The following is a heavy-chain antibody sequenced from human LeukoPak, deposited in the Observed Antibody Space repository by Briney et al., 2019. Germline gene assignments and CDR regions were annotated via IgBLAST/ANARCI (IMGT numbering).Heavy chain of an antibody. Sequence: PGRSLRLSCAASGFTFSSYAMHWVRQAPGKGLEWVAVISYDGSNKYYADSVKGRFTISRDNSKNTLYLKMNSLRAEDTAVYYCARDLVVTSYYYYGMDVWGQGTTVTVSS. D-gene: IGHD4-23*01. CDR2: ISYDGSNK. J-gene: IGHJ6*02. V-gene: IGHV3-30*04. CDR1: GFTFSSYA. CDR3: ARDLVVTSYYYYGMDV.